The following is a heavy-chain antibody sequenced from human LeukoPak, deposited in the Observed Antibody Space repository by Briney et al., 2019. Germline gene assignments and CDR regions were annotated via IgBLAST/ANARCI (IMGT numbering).Heavy chain of an antibody. CDR3: VCGGGSLDY. CDR1: GDSVSSNSAA. V-gene: IGHV6-1*01. D-gene: IGHD2-21*01. Sequence: SQTLSLTCAISGDSVSSNSAAWNWIRQSTSRGLEWLGRTYYRSKWFRDYASSLKSRITINPDTSKNQFSLQLNSVTPEDTAVYYCVCGGGSLDYWGQGTLVTVSS. J-gene: IGHJ4*02. CDR2: TYYRSKWFR.